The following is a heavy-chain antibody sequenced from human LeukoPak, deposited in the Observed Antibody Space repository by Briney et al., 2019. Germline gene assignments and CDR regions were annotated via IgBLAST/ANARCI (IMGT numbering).Heavy chain of an antibody. CDR2: IYYSGSI. D-gene: IGHD2-15*01. V-gene: IGHV4-59*01. CDR1: GGSISSYY. J-gene: IGHJ4*02. CDR3: VVGHNYFDY. Sequence: SETLSLTCSVSGGSISSYYWSWIRQPPGKGLEWIGYIYYSGSINHNPSLKSRVTISVDTSKNQLSLKLSSVTAADTAVYYCVVGHNYFDYWGQGTLVTVSS.